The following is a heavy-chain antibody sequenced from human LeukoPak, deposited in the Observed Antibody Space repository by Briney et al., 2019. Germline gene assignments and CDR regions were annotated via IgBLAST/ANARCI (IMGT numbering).Heavy chain of an antibody. CDR1: GGSFSGYY. V-gene: IGHV4-34*01. J-gene: IGHJ5*02. CDR3: ARGGPIGVDP. CDR2: INHSGST. Sequence: SETLSLTCAVYGGSFSGYYWSWIRQPPGKGLEWIGEINHSGSTNYNPSLKSRVTISVDTSKNQFSLELSSVTAADTAVYYCARGGPIGVDPWGQGTLVTVSS.